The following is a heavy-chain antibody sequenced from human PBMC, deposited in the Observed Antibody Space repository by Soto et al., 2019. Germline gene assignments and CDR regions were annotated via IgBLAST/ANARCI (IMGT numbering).Heavy chain of an antibody. CDR1: GFTFSSYS. CDR2: ISSSSSYI. J-gene: IGHJ6*02. CDR3: AGVVRGDYYDYCMDV. Sequence: EVQLVESGGGLVKPGGSLRLSCAASGFTFSSYSMNWVRQAPGKGLEWVSSISSSSSYIYYADSVKGRFTITRDNAKNSRYLQMNSLRAEDTAVYYCAGVVRGDYYDYCMDVCGQGTTVTVSS. D-gene: IGHD3-10*01. V-gene: IGHV3-21*01.